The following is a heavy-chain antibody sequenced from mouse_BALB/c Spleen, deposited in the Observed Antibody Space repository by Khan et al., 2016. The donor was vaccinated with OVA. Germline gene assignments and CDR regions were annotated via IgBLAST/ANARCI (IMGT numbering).Heavy chain of an antibody. CDR3: ARYYGSYGWYFDV. D-gene: IGHD2-1*01. CDR1: GFSLTSYG. J-gene: IGHJ1*01. Sequence: VQLKESGPGLVAPSQSLSITCTVSGFSLTSYGVHWVRQPPGKGLEWLGVIWTGGSTNYNSALMSRLSISKDNSKSQVFLKMNSLQTDDTAMYYCARYYGSYGWYFDVWGAGTTVTVSS. CDR2: IWTGGST. V-gene: IGHV2-9*02.